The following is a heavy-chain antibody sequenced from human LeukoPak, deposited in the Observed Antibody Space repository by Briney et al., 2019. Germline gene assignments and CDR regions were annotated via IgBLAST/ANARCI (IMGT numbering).Heavy chain of an antibody. J-gene: IGHJ5*02. CDR3: ASSCSSTSCRWFDP. Sequence: GGSLRLSCAASGFTFSSYSMNWVRQAPGKGLEWVSYISSDCNTIYYADSVKGRFTISRDSAKNSLNLLMNSLRAEDTAVYYCASSCSSTSCRWFDPWGQGTLVTVSS. CDR2: ISSDCNTI. V-gene: IGHV3-48*01. CDR1: GFTFSSYS. D-gene: IGHD2-2*01.